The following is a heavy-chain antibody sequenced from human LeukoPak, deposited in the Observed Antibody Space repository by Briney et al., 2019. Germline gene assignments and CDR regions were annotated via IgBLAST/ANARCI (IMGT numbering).Heavy chain of an antibody. V-gene: IGHV3-23*01. D-gene: IGHD2-2*01. CDR2: ISGSGGST. CDR1: GFTFSSYA. J-gene: IGHJ6*02. CDR3: AKDLTYCSSTSCYGKPSGYYYGMDV. Sequence: PGGSLRLSCAASGFTFSSYAMSWVRQAPGKGLEWVSAISGSGGSTYYADSVKGRFTISRDNSKNTLYLQMNSLRAEDTAVYYCAKDLTYCSSTSCYGKPSGYYYGMDVWGQGTTVTVSS.